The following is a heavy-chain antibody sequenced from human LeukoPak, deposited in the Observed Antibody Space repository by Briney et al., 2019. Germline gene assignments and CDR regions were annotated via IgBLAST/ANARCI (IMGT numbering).Heavy chain of an antibody. CDR3: ARGLPYYYDSKRAFDI. D-gene: IGHD3-22*01. V-gene: IGHV4-34*01. CDR1: GGSFSGYY. CDR2: INHSGST. J-gene: IGHJ3*02. Sequence: SETLSLTCAVYGGSFSGYYWSWIRQPPGKGLEWIGEINHSGSTNYNPSLKSRVTISVDTSKNQFSLKLSSVTAADTAVYYCARGLPYYYDSKRAFDIWGQGTMVTVSS.